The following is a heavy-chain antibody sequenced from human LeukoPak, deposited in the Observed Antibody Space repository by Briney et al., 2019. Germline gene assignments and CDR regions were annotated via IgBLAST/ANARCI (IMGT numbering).Heavy chain of an antibody. J-gene: IGHJ4*02. CDR1: GFIFSDYY. Sequence: GGCLRLSCATSGFIFSDYYMDWVRQAPGKGLEWVGRSRNKANSYTTEFAASVRGRFAISRDDSKNSLYLQMNNLKTEDMAVYYCATSGTLSGSYYIDFWGQGTLVTVSS. D-gene: IGHD3-22*01. V-gene: IGHV3-72*01. CDR3: ATSGTLSGSYYIDF. CDR2: SRNKANSYTT.